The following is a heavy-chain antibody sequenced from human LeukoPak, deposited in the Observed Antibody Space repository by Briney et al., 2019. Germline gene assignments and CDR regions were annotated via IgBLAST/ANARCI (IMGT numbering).Heavy chain of an antibody. CDR1: GDSISSAYY. D-gene: IGHD3-10*01. CDR2: INHSGST. J-gene: IGHJ4*02. Sequence: SETLSLTCTVSGDSISSAYYWSWIRQPPGKGLEWIGEINHSGSTNYNPSLKSRVTISVDTSKNQFSLKLSSVTAADTAVYYCASLKRITMVRGVIRPIDYWGQGTLVTVSS. V-gene: IGHV4-34*01. CDR3: ASLKRITMVRGVIRPIDY.